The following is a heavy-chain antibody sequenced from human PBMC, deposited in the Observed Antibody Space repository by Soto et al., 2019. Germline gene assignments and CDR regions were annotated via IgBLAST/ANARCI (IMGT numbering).Heavy chain of an antibody. J-gene: IGHJ3*01. CDR3: ARLHTYGADAFDV. Sequence: SETLSLTCTVSGDSINNSNDGHYWSWIRQNPGKGLEWIGYMYSTGTSYYNPSLKSRVTISGDTSRNQFSLRLNSITAADTAVYYCARLHTYGADAFDVLGQGKMVT. D-gene: IGHD4-17*01. CDR1: GDSINNSNDGHY. CDR2: MYSTGTS. V-gene: IGHV4-31*03.